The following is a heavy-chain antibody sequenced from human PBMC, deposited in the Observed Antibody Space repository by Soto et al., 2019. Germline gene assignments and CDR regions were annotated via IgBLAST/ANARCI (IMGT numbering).Heavy chain of an antibody. CDR3: AKGRGSGGSYRDY. V-gene: IGHV3-23*01. CDR2: ISGSGGTTDT. Sequence: GGSLSRSCAPSGLTFSSHAMSWVRQAPGKGLEAVSAISGSGGTTDTYYAGSVKGRFTTSRDNYQNTLYLHINSLRAEDTAVYYCAKGRGSGGSYRDYWGQGTLVTVSS. CDR1: GLTFSSHA. D-gene: IGHD2-15*01. J-gene: IGHJ4*02.